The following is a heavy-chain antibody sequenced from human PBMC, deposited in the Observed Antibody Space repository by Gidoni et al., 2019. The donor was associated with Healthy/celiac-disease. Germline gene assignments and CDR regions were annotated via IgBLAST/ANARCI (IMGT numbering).Heavy chain of an antibody. CDR3: AKVSPVAGTGY. CDR1: GFTFSSYG. J-gene: IGHJ4*02. Sequence: QVQLVESGGGVVQPGRSLRLSCAASGFTFSSYGMHWVRQAPGKGLEWVAVISDDGSNKYYADSVKGRFTISRDNSKNTLYLQMNSLRAEDTAVYYCAKVSPVAGTGYWGQGTLVTVSS. D-gene: IGHD6-19*01. CDR2: ISDDGSNK. V-gene: IGHV3-30*18.